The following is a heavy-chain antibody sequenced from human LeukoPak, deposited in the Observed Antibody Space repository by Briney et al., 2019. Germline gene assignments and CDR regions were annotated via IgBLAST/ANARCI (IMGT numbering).Heavy chain of an antibody. D-gene: IGHD3-3*01. V-gene: IGHV4-34*01. CDR1: GGSFSGYY. CDR3: ARARSDFWSGYYLDY. Sequence: SETLSLTCAVYGGSFSGYYWSWIRQPPGKGLEWIGEINHSGSTNYNPSLKSRVTISVDTSKNQFSLKLSSVTAADTAVYYCARARSDFWSGYYLDYWAREPWSPSPQ. J-gene: IGHJ4*02. CDR2: INHSGST.